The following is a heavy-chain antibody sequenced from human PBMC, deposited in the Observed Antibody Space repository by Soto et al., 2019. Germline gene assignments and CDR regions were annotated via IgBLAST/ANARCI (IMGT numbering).Heavy chain of an antibody. CDR1: GYTFTSYV. CDR3: ARDSVKDYDYIWGSYYPPDY. J-gene: IGHJ4*02. CDR2: ISAYNGNT. V-gene: IGHV1-18*01. D-gene: IGHD3-16*01. Sequence: ASVKVSCKASGYTFTSYVISWVRQAPGQGLERMGWISAYNGNTNYAQKLQGRVTMTTDTSTSTAYMELRSLRSDDTAVYYCARDSVKDYDYIWGSYYPPDYRCQGTLVTVSS.